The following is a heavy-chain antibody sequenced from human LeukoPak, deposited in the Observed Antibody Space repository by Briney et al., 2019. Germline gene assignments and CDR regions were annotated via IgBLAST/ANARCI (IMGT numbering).Heavy chain of an antibody. CDR2: IKQDGSEK. V-gene: IGHV3-7*01. J-gene: IGHJ6*03. Sequence: GGSLRLSCAASGFTFSSYWMSWVRQAPGKGLEWVANIKQDGSEKYYVDSVKGRFTISRDNAKNSLYLQMNSLRAEDTAVYYCARDIPRSSSFRPLYYYYMDVWGKGTTVTVSS. CDR1: GFTFSSYW. CDR3: ARDIPRSSSFRPLYYYYMDV. D-gene: IGHD6-6*01.